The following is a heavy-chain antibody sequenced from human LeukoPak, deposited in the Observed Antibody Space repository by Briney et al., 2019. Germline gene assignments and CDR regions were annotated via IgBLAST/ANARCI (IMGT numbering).Heavy chain of an antibody. CDR2: VNTGNSST. CDR1: GYSFGNYW. D-gene: IGHD3-22*01. CDR3: ARLTDYYDSSGYYRNYNWFDP. V-gene: IGHV5-51*01. J-gene: IGHJ5*02. Sequence: GEPLKISCRGSGYSFGNYWIAWVRQMPGKGLEWMGIVNTGNSSTKYSPSFQGQVTISVDRSINTAYLQWSSLTASDTAMYYCARLTDYYDSSGYYRNYNWFDPWGQGTLVTASS.